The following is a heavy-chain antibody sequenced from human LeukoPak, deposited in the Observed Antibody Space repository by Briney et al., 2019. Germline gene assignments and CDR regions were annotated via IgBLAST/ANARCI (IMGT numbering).Heavy chain of an antibody. J-gene: IGHJ4*02. Sequence: SLRLSCAASGFTFNTYAMHWVRQAPGKGLGWVSGISYDSGAIGYADSVKGRFAISRDNTKSSLYLQMNSLRAEDTALYYCAKDWGGNHYFDYWGQGTLVTVSS. D-gene: IGHD1-14*01. V-gene: IGHV3-9*01. CDR3: AKDWGGNHYFDY. CDR2: ISYDSGAI. CDR1: GFTFNTYA.